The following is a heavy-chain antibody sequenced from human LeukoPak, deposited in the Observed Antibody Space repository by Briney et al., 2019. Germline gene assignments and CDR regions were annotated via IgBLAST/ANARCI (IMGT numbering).Heavy chain of an antibody. V-gene: IGHV4-31*03. J-gene: IGHJ4*02. CDR2: VYSGGST. CDR1: GGSISSGGYY. CDR3: ASEFLRYYDSSGYSNY. Sequence: SETLSLTCTVSGGSISSGGYYWSWIRQHPGRGLEWIGYVYSGGSTFYNAPLQSRVTISVDTSKNQFSLKLSSVTAADTAVYYCASEFLRYYDSSGYSNYWGQGTLVTVSS. D-gene: IGHD3-22*01.